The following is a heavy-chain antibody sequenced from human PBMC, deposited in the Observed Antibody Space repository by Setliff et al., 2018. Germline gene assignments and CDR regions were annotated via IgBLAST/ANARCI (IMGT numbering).Heavy chain of an antibody. D-gene: IGHD4-4*01. CDR1: GGSISSYY. J-gene: IGHJ6*03. CDR3: ARVSTVTTWPYYYYMDA. CDR2: IYTSGST. V-gene: IGHV4-4*07. Sequence: TLSLTCTVSGGSISSYYWSWIRQPAGKGLEWIGRIYTSGSTNYNPSLKSRVTMSVDTSKNQFSLKLSSVTAADTAVYYCARVSTVTTWPYYYYMDAWGKGTTVTVSS.